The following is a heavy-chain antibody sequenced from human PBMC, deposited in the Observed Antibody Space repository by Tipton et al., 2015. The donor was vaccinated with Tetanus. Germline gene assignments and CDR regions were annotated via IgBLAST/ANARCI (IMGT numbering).Heavy chain of an antibody. CDR2: IWYDGSNK. J-gene: IGHJ4*02. CDR3: ARDFDPLSPKALILVY. D-gene: IGHD3-9*01. V-gene: IGHV3-33*01. Sequence: SLRLSCAASGFTFSSYGMHWVRQAPGKGLEWVAVIWYDGSNKYYADSVKGRFTISRDNSKNTLYLQMNSLRAEDTAVYYCARDFDPLSPKALILVYWGQGTLVTVSS. CDR1: GFTFSSYG.